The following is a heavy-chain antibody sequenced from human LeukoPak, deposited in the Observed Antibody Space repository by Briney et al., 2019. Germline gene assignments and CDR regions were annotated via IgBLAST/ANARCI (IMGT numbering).Heavy chain of an antibody. J-gene: IGHJ4*02. V-gene: IGHV4-59*12. CDR3: ARDKDGYNSKDY. CDR2: IYYSGST. D-gene: IGHD5-24*01. CDR1: GGSISSYY. Sequence: PSETLSLTCTVSGGSISSYYWSWIRQPPGKGLEWIGYIYYSGSTNYNPSLKSRVTISVDTSKNQFSLKLSSVTAADTAVYYCARDKDGYNSKDYWGQGTLVTVSS.